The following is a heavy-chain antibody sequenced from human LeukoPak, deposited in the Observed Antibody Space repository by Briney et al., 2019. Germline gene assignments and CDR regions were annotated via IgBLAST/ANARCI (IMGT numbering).Heavy chain of an antibody. CDR3: ARDHGDFVGVRVGFDS. Sequence: GASVKVSCKASGYTFTNYAISWVRQAPGQGLEWVARISGYNGNTDYAQKVKDRVAVTADTSTAYLEMRGLTSDDTAVYYCARDHGDFVGVRVGFDSWGQGTLVTVPS. V-gene: IGHV1-18*01. D-gene: IGHD4-17*01. CDR1: GYTFTNYA. J-gene: IGHJ4*02. CDR2: ISGYNGNT.